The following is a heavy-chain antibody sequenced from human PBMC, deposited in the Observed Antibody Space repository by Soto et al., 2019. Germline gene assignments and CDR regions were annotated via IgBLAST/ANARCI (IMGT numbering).Heavy chain of an antibody. J-gene: IGHJ6*02. D-gene: IGHD3-9*01. Sequence: GESLKISCKGSGYSFTSYWIGWVRQMPGKGLEWMGIIYPGDSDTRYSPSFQGQVTISADKSISTAYLQWSSLKASDTAMYYCARDDYDNGYYYGMDVWGQGTTVTVSS. CDR3: ARDDYDNGYYYGMDV. CDR2: IYPGDSDT. CDR1: GYSFTSYW. V-gene: IGHV5-51*01.